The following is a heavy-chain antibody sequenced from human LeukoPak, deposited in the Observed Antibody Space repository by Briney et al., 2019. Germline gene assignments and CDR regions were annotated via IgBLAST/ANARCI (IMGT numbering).Heavy chain of an antibody. CDR1: GLTFSSYG. Sequence: GGSLRLSCAVSGLTFSSYGMHWVRQAPGKGLGLVAVISYDGSNKYYADSVKGRFTISRDNSKNTLYLQMNSLSAEDTAVFYCAKDAPPCSGGSCYSGYYFYGMDVWGKGTTVTVSS. CDR2: ISYDGSNK. D-gene: IGHD2-15*01. V-gene: IGHV3-30*18. J-gene: IGHJ6*04. CDR3: AKDAPPCSGGSCYSGYYFYGMDV.